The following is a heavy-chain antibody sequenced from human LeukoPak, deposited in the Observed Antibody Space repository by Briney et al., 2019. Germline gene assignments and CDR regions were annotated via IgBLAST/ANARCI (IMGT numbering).Heavy chain of an antibody. D-gene: IGHD6-13*01. CDR1: GFTFSSYG. V-gene: IGHV3-30*02. CDR3: ASSVGSWYYFDY. CDR2: IRYDGSNK. Sequence: GGSLRLPCAASGFTFSSYGMHWVRQAPGKGLEWVAFIRYDGSNKYYADSVKGRFTISRDNSKNTLYLQMNSLRAEDTAVYYCASSVGSWYYFDYWGQGTLVTVSS. J-gene: IGHJ4*02.